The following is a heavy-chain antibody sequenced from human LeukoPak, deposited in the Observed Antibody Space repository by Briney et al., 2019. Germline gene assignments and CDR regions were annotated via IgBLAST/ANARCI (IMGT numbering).Heavy chain of an antibody. Sequence: GASVKVSCKASGYTFTGYYMHWVRQAPGQGLEWMGWINPNSGGTNYAQKFQDRVTMTRDTSISTAYMELSRLRSDDTAVYYCARDPTLLWFGELLSYYYYYGMDVWGQGTTVTVSS. V-gene: IGHV1-2*02. CDR2: INPNSGGT. J-gene: IGHJ6*02. CDR1: GYTFTGYY. D-gene: IGHD3-10*01. CDR3: ARDPTLLWFGELLSYYYYYGMDV.